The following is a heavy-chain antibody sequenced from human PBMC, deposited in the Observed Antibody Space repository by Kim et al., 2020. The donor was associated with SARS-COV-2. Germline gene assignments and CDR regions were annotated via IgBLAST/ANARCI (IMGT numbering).Heavy chain of an antibody. D-gene: IGHD3-10*01. CDR2: INHSGST. CDR3: AGGHYYYGSGSYYGYYYYYYGMDV. V-gene: IGHV4-34*01. J-gene: IGHJ6*02. Sequence: SETLSLTCAVYGGSFSGYYWSWIRQPPGKGLEWIGEINHSGSTNYNPSLKSRVTISVDTSKNQFSLKLSSVTAADTAVYYCAGGHYYYGSGSYYGYYYYYYGMDVWGQGTTVTVSS. CDR1: GGSFSGYY.